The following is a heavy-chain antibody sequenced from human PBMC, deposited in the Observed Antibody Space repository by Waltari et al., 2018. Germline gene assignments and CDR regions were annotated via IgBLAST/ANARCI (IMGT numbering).Heavy chain of an antibody. Sequence: QVHLQESGPGLGKPSETMSLKCSVAGGYISSFCWRRSGQPAGKGPEWIGRIYSSGTTDYNPSLKSRVTMSVDTPKNEFSLNLASVTAADTAVYYCARGPYCGGDCYLDSWGQGTLVTVSS. V-gene: IGHV4-4*07. D-gene: IGHD2-21*01. CDR2: IYSSGTT. CDR1: GGYISSFC. J-gene: IGHJ4*02. CDR3: ARGPYCGGDCYLDS.